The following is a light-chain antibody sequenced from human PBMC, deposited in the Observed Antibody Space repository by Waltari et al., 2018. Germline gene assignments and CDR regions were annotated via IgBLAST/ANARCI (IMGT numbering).Light chain of an antibody. CDR1: SSDAGGYNY. Sequence: QSVLTQPAPVSGSPGQSITNSCTGTSSDAGGYNYVPWYQQHPGKAPKVMIYEVTNRPSGVSHRFSGSKSDNTASLTISGLQAEDEADYYCTSFTSSNTWVFGGGTKLTVL. CDR3: TSFTSSNTWV. CDR2: EVT. V-gene: IGLV2-14*01. J-gene: IGLJ3*02.